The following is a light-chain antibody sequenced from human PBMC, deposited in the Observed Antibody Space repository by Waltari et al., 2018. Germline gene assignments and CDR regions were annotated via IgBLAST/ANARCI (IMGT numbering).Light chain of an antibody. Sequence: QSALTQPASVSGSPGPSITLPCPGTSSDVGNYKYVPWYQQNPGKAPKLMIYDVSNRPSGVSYRFSGSKSGNTASLTISGLQAEDEADYYCSSYTSSSSFVFGSGTTVTVL. CDR1: SSDVGNYKY. V-gene: IGLV2-14*03. CDR3: SSYTSSSSFV. CDR2: DVS. J-gene: IGLJ1*01.